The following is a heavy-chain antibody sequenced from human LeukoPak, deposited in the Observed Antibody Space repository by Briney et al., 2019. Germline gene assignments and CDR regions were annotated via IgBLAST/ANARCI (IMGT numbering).Heavy chain of an antibody. CDR2: IYHSGST. J-gene: IGHJ4*02. D-gene: IGHD5-12*01. CDR1: GGSISSGGYS. Sequence: SETLSLTYAVSGGSISSGGYSWSWIRQPPGKGLEWIGYIYHSGSTYYNPSLKSRVTISVDRSKNQFSLKLSSVTAADTAVYYCARASGYALLDYWGQGTLVTVSS. V-gene: IGHV4-30-2*01. CDR3: ARASGYALLDY.